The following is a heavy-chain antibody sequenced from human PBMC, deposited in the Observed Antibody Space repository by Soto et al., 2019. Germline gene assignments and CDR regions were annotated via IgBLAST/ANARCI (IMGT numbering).Heavy chain of an antibody. D-gene: IGHD4-17*01. J-gene: IGHJ6*02. CDR2: IYSGGST. V-gene: IGHV3-53*01. Sequence: EVQLVESGGGLIQPGGSLRLSCAASGFTVSSNYMSWVRQAPGKGLEWVSVIYSGGSTYYADSVKGRLTISRDNSKNTLYLQMNSLRAEDTAVYYCAREAPPWRDDYGGMDVWGQGTTVTVSS. CDR1: GFTVSSNY. CDR3: AREAPPWRDDYGGMDV.